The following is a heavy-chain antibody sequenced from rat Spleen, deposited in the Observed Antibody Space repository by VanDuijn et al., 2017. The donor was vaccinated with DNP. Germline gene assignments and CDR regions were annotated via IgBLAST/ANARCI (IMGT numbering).Heavy chain of an antibody. CDR3: ARERGTGDYFDY. J-gene: IGHJ2*01. D-gene: IGHD4-3*01. Sequence: QVQLKESGPGLVQPSQTLSLTCTVSGFSLTSYNVHWVRQPTGKGLEWMGIIWTGGSTDYNSALKSRLSISRDTSKSQVFLKMNSLQTEDIATYYCARERGTGDYFDYWGQGVMVTVSS. V-gene: IGHV2-30*01. CDR2: IWTGGST. CDR1: GFSLTSYN.